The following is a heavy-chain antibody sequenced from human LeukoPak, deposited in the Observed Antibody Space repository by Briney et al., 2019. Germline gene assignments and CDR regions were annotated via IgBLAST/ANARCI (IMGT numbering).Heavy chain of an antibody. CDR3: ARSHDYSNYVAF. Sequence: GESPKISCKGSGYSFTIRWIGWVRQMPGKGLEWMGIIYPGDSDTRYNPSFQGQITISADKSISTAYVQWSSLKASDTAMYYCARSHDYSNYVAFWGQGTLVTVSS. V-gene: IGHV5-51*01. CDR2: IYPGDSDT. J-gene: IGHJ4*02. CDR1: GYSFTIRW. D-gene: IGHD4-11*01.